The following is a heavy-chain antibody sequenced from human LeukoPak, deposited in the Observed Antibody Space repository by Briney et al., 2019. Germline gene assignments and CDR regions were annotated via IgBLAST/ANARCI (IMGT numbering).Heavy chain of an antibody. J-gene: IGHJ4*02. D-gene: IGHD5-18*01. Sequence: ASVKVSCKASGYTFTGYYMHWVRQAPGRGLEWMGWINPNSGGTNYAQKFQGRVTMTRDTSISTAYMELSRLRSDDTAVYYCARDRDSYGLVDYWGQGTLVTVSS. V-gene: IGHV1-2*02. CDR2: INPNSGGT. CDR3: ARDRDSYGLVDY. CDR1: GYTFTGYY.